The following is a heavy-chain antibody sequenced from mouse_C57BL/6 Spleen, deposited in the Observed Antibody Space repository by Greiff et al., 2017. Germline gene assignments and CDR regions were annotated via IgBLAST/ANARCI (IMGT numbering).Heavy chain of an antibody. J-gene: IGHJ4*01. CDR1: GFTFSSYG. CDR3: ARHPRLGSSYAMDY. CDR2: ISSGGSYT. V-gene: IGHV5-6*01. Sequence: EVHLVESGGDLVKPGGSLKLSCAASGFTFSSYGMSWVRQTPDKRLEWVATISSGGSYTYYPDRVKGRFTISRDNAKNTLYLQMSSLKSEDTAMYYCARHPRLGSSYAMDYWGQGTSVTVSS. D-gene: IGHD2-2*01.